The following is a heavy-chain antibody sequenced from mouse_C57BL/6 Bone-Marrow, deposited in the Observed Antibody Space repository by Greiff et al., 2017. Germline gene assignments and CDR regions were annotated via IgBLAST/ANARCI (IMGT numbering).Heavy chain of an antibody. J-gene: IGHJ3*01. CDR3: TTEDYYGSSWFAY. V-gene: IGHV14-4*01. D-gene: IGHD1-1*01. CDR1: GFNIKDDY. CDR2: IDPENGDT. Sequence: EVQLQQSGAELVRPGASVKLSCTASGFNIKDDYMHWVKQRPEQGLEWIGWIDPENGDTEYASKFQGKATITADTSSNTAYLQLSSLTSEDTAVCYCTTEDYYGSSWFAYWGQGTLVTVSA.